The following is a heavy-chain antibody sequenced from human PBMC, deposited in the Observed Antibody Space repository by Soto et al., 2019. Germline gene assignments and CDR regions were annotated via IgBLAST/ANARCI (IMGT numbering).Heavy chain of an antibody. D-gene: IGHD3-9*01. CDR3: ARVKGILRYFDWRHFDY. V-gene: IGHV4-4*02. CDR2: IYHSGST. Sequence: SETLSLTCAVSNGSISSSNWWSWVRQSPGKGLEWIGEIYHSGSTNYNPSLKSRVTISVDKSKNQFSLKLSSVTAADTAVYYCARVKGILRYFDWRHFDYWGQGTLVTVSS. J-gene: IGHJ4*02. CDR1: NGSISSSNW.